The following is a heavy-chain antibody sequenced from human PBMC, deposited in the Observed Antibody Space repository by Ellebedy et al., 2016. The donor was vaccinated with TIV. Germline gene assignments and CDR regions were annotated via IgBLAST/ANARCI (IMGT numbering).Heavy chain of an antibody. D-gene: IGHD4-17*01. V-gene: IGHV1-18*01. J-gene: IGHJ6*02. CDR3: ATGNLDGDYVRTYYYGMDV. CDR1: GYTFTSYG. Sequence: ASVKVSCKASGYTFTSYGISWVRQAPGQGLEWMGWISAYNGNTNYAQKLQGRVTMTTDTSTSTAYMELRSLRSDDTAVYYCATGNLDGDYVRTYYYGMDVWGQGTTVTVSS. CDR2: ISAYNGNT.